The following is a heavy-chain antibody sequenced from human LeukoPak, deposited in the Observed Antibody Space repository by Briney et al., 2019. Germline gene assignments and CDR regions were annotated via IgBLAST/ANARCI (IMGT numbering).Heavy chain of an antibody. Sequence: ASVKVSCKPSGYTFTNYYIHWVRQAPGQGLEWMGIINPSDGGTTYAQKFQGRLTMTRDMSTSTVYMYLSSLRSEDTAVYYCARGYSGYDYLNAFNIWGQGTMVTVSS. J-gene: IGHJ3*02. CDR3: ARGYSGYDYLNAFNI. CDR1: GYTFTNYY. CDR2: INPSDGGT. V-gene: IGHV1-46*01. D-gene: IGHD5-12*01.